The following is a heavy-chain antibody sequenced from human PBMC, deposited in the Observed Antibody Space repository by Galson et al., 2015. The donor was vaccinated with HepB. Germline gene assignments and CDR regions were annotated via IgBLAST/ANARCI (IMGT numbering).Heavy chain of an antibody. CDR2: IWYDGSNK. Sequence: SLRLSCAASGFTFSSYGMHWVRQAPGKGLEWVAVIWYDGSNKYYADSVKGRFTISRDNSKNTLYLQMNSLRAEDTAVYYCAREEIAVAGFDYWGQGTLVTVSS. J-gene: IGHJ4*02. CDR3: AREEIAVAGFDY. CDR1: GFTFSSYG. V-gene: IGHV3-33*01. D-gene: IGHD6-19*01.